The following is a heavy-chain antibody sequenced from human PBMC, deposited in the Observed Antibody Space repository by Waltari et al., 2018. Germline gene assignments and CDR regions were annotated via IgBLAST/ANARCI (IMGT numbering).Heavy chain of an antibody. J-gene: IGHJ1*01. Sequence: QLVESGGGLVKPGGSLRLSCATSGFSFSNYGMNWVRQGPGKGREWVSFISGRGKYVYYADSVKGRFTISRDNGKNLVYLEMTGLRAEDTALYYCARGRMTTVVTAWDFWGQGTLVTVYS. V-gene: IGHV3-21*06. CDR2: ISGRGKYV. D-gene: IGHD4-17*01. CDR1: GFSFSNYG. CDR3: ARGRMTTVVTAWDF.